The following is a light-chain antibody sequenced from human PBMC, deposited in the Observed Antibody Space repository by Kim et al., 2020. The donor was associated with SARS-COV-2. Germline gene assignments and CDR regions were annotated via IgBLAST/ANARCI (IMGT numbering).Light chain of an antibody. CDR2: AAS. CDR3: QKYNSAPWT. V-gene: IGKV1-27*01. Sequence: DIQMTQSPSSLSASVGDRVTITCRASQDIANSLAWYQQKPGKVPQVLIYAASTLQSGVPSRFSGSGSGTEVTLTIGSLQTEDVATYYCQKYNSAPWTFGPGTKVDIK. J-gene: IGKJ1*01. CDR1: QDIANS.